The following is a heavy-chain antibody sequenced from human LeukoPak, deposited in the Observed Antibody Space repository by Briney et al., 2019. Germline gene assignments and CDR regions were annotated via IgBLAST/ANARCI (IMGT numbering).Heavy chain of an antibody. Sequence: PSETLSLTCTVSAGSISSGDYYWSWIRQPAGKGLGWIGRICSPGTNYNYNPSLKSRVTISIDTSKNQFSLKLTSVTAADTAVYYCARGIGTSYDSSRDAFDMWGQGTMVTVSS. D-gene: IGHD3-22*01. V-gene: IGHV4-61*02. CDR1: AGSISSGDYY. CDR2: ICSPGTN. J-gene: IGHJ3*02. CDR3: ARGIGTSYDSSRDAFDM.